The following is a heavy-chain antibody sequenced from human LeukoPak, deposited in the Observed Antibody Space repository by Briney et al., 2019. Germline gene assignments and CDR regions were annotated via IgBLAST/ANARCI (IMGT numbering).Heavy chain of an antibody. CDR2: MNPNSGNT. CDR1: GYTFTNYD. D-gene: IGHD3-10*01. CDR3: ARAALRANWFDP. J-gene: IGHJ5*02. Sequence: ASVKVSCKASGYTFTNYDIDWGRQATGQGLEWMGWMNPNSGNTAYAQKFQGRVTMTRNTSISTAYMELSSLRSEDTAVYYCARAALRANWFDPWGQGTLVTVSS. V-gene: IGHV1-8*01.